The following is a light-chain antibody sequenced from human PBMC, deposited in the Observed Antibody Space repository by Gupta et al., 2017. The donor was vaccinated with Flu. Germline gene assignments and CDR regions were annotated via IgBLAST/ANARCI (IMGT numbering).Light chain of an antibody. Sequence: QPALPQPASVSGSPGHSLTLSCTGTSSAVVADNYDSWYQQHPGKGPKLMIFEVYNRTSGVSNRFSGSRSGNTASLTISGLQAEDEADYYCSTCTGGGRVFGGGTKLTVL. CDR1: SSAVVADNY. J-gene: IGLJ2*01. CDR2: EVY. CDR3: STCTGGGRV. V-gene: IGLV2-14*01.